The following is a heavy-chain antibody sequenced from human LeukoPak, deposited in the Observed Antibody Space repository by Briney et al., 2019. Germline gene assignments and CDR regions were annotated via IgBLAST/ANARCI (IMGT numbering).Heavy chain of an antibody. CDR2: IYYSGST. D-gene: IGHD6-13*01. CDR1: GGSISSYY. Sequence: SETLSLTCTVSGGSISSYYWSWIRQPPGKGLEWIGYIYYSGSTNYNPSLKSRVTISVDTSKNQFSLKLSSVTAADTAVYYCARYTIAAVTDAFDIWGQGTMVTVSS. V-gene: IGHV4-59*01. CDR3: ARYTIAAVTDAFDI. J-gene: IGHJ3*02.